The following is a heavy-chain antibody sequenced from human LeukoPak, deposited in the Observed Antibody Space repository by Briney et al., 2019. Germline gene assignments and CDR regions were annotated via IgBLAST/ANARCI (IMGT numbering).Heavy chain of an antibody. CDR2: IYYSGST. D-gene: IGHD2-2*02. CDR1: GGSISSSSYY. V-gene: IGHV4-39*01. Sequence: SETLSLTCPVSGGSISSSSYYWGWIRQPPGKGLEWIGSIYYSGSTYYNPSLKSRVTISVDTSKNQFSLKLSSVTAADTAVYYCATYCSSTSCYTKDNWGQGTLVTVSS. J-gene: IGHJ4*02. CDR3: ATYCSSTSCYTKDN.